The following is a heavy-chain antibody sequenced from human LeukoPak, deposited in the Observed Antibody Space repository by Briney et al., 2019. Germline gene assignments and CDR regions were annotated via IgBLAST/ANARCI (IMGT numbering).Heavy chain of an antibody. V-gene: IGHV4-38-2*02. CDR3: ARYDVGWYYFDY. CDR1: VYSISSGYY. D-gene: IGHD6-19*01. Sequence: PSETLSLTCTVSVYSISSGYYWGWIRQPPGEGLEWIGSIYHSGSTYYNPSLKSRVTISVDKSKNQFSLKLSSVTAADTAVYYCARYDVGWYYFDYWGQGTLVTVSS. J-gene: IGHJ4*02. CDR2: IYHSGST.